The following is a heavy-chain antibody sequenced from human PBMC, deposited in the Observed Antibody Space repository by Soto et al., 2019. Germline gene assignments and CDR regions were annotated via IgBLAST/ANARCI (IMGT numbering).Heavy chain of an antibody. J-gene: IGHJ5*02. D-gene: IGHD3-22*01. Sequence: GGSLRLSCAASGISFSTYAMNWVRQAPGKGLEWVSAISGSGGSTYYADSVKGRFTISRDNSKNTLYLQMNSLRAEDTAVYYCAKEHYYDSSGYYDNWFDPWGQGTLVTVSS. CDR2: ISGSGGST. V-gene: IGHV3-23*01. CDR3: AKEHYYDSSGYYDNWFDP. CDR1: GISFSTYA.